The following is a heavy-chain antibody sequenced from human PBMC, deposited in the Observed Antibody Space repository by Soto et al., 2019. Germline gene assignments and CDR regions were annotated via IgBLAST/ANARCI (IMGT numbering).Heavy chain of an antibody. Sequence: QAQLVESGGGVVQPGRSLRLSCAASGFAFSSYGMHWVRQAPGTGLEWVAVISYVGSLQHYADSVKGRFTISRDNSKNMVQLQMSSLRAEETAVYYCVSDRGYGHASLPYSWAQGTLVSVSS. CDR2: ISYVGSLQ. V-gene: IGHV3-30*03. J-gene: IGHJ4*02. CDR3: VSDRGYGHASLPYS. CDR1: GFAFSSYG. D-gene: IGHD5-18*01.